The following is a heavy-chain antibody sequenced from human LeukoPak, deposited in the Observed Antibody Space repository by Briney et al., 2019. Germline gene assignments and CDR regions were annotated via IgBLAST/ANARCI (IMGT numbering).Heavy chain of an antibody. V-gene: IGHV3-23*01. CDR2: ISGSGGST. Sequence: GGSLRLSCAASGFTFSGYDMSWVRQAPGKGLEWVSAISGSGGSTYYANSVKGRFTISRDNSKNTLYLQMNSLRAEDTAVYYCAKDHDYGDNVEGDYWGQGTLVTVSS. D-gene: IGHD4-23*01. CDR3: AKDHDYGDNVEGDY. CDR1: GFTFSGYD. J-gene: IGHJ4*02.